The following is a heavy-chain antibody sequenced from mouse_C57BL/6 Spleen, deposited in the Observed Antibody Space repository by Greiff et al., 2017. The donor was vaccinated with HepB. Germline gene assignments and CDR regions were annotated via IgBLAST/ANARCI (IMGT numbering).Heavy chain of an antibody. Sequence: VQLQQSGPELVKPGASVKISCKASGYAFSSSWMNWVKQRPGKGLEWIGRIYPGDGDTNYNGKFKGKATLTADKSSSTAYMQLSSLTSEDSAVYFCARDSSGGYYAMDYWGQGTSVTVSS. V-gene: IGHV1-82*01. J-gene: IGHJ4*01. CDR2: IYPGDGDT. CDR1: GYAFSSSW. CDR3: ARDSSGGYYAMDY. D-gene: IGHD3-2*02.